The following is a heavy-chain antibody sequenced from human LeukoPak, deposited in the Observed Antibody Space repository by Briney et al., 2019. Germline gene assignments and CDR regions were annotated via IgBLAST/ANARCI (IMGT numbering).Heavy chain of an antibody. D-gene: IGHD3-3*01. CDR3: ATGGRSGVALES. J-gene: IGHJ5*02. V-gene: IGHV3-48*03. CDR2: ISSRGNII. Sequence: GGSLRLSCAASGFTFSSYEMNWVRQAPGKGLEWVSYISSRGNIIYYATSVMGRSTISRDKSNNTLSLQMNSLRAEDTAVYYCATGGRSGVALESWGQGTLVTVSS. CDR1: GFTFSSYE.